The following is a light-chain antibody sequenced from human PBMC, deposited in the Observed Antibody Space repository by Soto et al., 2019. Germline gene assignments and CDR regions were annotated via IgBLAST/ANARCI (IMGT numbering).Light chain of an antibody. Sequence: QSVLTQPPSASGTPGQGVTSSCSGSTSNIGSNYVYWYQQLPGTAPKLLIYRNNQRPSGVTDRFSGSKSGTSASLAISGLRSDDEAEYFCATWDESLNGFYVFGNGTNVTVL. V-gene: IGLV1-47*01. CDR1: TSNIGSNY. J-gene: IGLJ1*01. CDR3: ATWDESLNGFYV. CDR2: RNN.